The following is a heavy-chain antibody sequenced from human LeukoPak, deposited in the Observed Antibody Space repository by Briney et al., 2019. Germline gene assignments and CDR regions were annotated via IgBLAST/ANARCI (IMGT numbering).Heavy chain of an antibody. Sequence: SETLSLTCTVSGGSISGYYWSWIRQPPGKGLEWIGYIYYGGSTNYNPSLKSRVTISVDTSKNQFSLKLSSVTAADTAVYYCARRAYSSSWKRFDPWGQGTLVTVSS. D-gene: IGHD6-13*01. CDR3: ARRAYSSSWKRFDP. J-gene: IGHJ5*02. CDR1: GGSISGYY. V-gene: IGHV4-59*08. CDR2: IYYGGST.